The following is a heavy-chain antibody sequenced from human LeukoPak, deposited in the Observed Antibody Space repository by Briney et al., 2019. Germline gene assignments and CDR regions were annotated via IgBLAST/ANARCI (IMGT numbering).Heavy chain of an antibody. D-gene: IGHD3-10*01. V-gene: IGHV3-74*01. CDR1: GFTFSSYW. CDR3: AKDEYNSGYDY. Sequence: GGSLRLSCAASGFTFSSYWMHWVRQAPGKGLVWVSRINSDGSSTSYADSVKGRFTISRDNSKNTLDLQMNSLRTEDTAVYYCAKDEYNSGYDYWGQGTQVTVSS. CDR2: INSDGSST. J-gene: IGHJ4*02.